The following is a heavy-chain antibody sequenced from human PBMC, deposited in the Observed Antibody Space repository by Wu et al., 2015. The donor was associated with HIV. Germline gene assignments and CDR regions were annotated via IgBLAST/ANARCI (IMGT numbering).Heavy chain of an antibody. V-gene: IGHV1-18*01. D-gene: IGHD4-23*01. CDR3: ARGGVYGVNVGDYSYYYYIDV. Sequence: QVQLVQSGAAVKKPGSSVKVSCKASGYTFTSYGISWVRQAPGQGLEWMGWISAYSGNTKYAQKLQGRVTMTTDTSTSSAYMELRSLRSDDTAVYYCARGGVYGVNVGDYSYYYYIDVWGKGTTVTVSS. J-gene: IGHJ6*03. CDR1: GYTFTSYG. CDR2: ISAYSGNT.